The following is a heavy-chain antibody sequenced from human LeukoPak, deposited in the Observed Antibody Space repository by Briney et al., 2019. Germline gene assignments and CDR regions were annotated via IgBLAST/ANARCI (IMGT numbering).Heavy chain of an antibody. CDR1: VYTFTDYY. V-gene: IGHV1-2*02. CDR2: VNPNSGGT. J-gene: IGHJ4*02. Sequence: APVKVSCKTFVYTFTDYYMHRVRQAPVHGLEWRGCVNPNSGGTNFAQKFQGRVAMTRETSISTAYMELGSLRSDDTAVYYCARARWQLVPYFDSWGQGTLVTVSS. CDR3: ARARWQLVPYFDS. D-gene: IGHD6-6*01.